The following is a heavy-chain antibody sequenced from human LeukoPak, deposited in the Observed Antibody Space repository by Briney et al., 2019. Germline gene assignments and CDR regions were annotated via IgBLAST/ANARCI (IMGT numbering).Heavy chain of an antibody. V-gene: IGHV3-21*01. CDR1: GFTFSSYS. CDR3: ARDYGSGSYNWFDP. J-gene: IGHJ5*02. D-gene: IGHD3-10*01. Sequence: GGSLRLSCAASGFTFSSYSMNWVRQAPGKGLEWVSSISSSSSYIYYADSVKGRFTISRDNAENSLYLQMNSLRAEDTAVYYCARDYGSGSYNWFDPWGQGTLVTVSS. CDR2: ISSSSSYI.